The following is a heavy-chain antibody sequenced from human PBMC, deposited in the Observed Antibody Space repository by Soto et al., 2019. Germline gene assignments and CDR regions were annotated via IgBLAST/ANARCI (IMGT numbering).Heavy chain of an antibody. CDR3: SRAGDCGGDCFYFQP. J-gene: IGHJ1*01. V-gene: IGHV1-69*01. D-gene: IGHD2-21*02. CDR1: AATFSRYA. Sequence: DVSCQSCAATFSRYAIRWVRQAPAQGIAWLGGIIPIFGTANYSQKFQGSVTITADESTSTAYMELSSLSSEDTAVYYGSRAGDCGGDCFYFQPWGQGPLV. CDR2: IIPIFGTA.